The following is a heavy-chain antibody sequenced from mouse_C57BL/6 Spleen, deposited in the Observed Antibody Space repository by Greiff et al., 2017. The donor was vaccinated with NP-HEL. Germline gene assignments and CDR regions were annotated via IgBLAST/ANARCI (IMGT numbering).Heavy chain of an antibody. V-gene: IGHV1-69*01. CDR1: GYTFTSYW. CDR3: ARGGYGYYFVY. J-gene: IGHJ2*01. CDR2: IDPSDSYT. Sequence: QVQLQQPGAELVMPGASVKLSCKASGYTFTSYWMHWVKQRPGQGLEWIGEIDPSDSYTNYNQKFKGKSTLTVDKSSSTAYMQLSSLTSEDSAVYYCARGGYGYYFVYWGQGTTLTVSS. D-gene: IGHD3-1*01.